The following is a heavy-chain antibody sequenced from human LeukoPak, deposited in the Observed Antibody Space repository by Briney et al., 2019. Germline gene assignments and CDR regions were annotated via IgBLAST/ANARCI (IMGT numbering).Heavy chain of an antibody. CDR2: IYYSGST. CDR3: ATRIGWEPDAFDI. Sequence: SETLSLTCTVSGGSISSYYWSWIRQPPGKGLEWIGYIYYSGSTNYNPSLKSRVTISVDTSKNQFSLKLSSVTAADTAVYYCATRIGWEPDAFDIWGQGTMVTVSS. J-gene: IGHJ3*02. CDR1: GGSISSYY. V-gene: IGHV4-59*08. D-gene: IGHD1-26*01.